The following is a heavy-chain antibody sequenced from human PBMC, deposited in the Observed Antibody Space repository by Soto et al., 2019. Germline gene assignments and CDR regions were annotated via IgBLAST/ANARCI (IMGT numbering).Heavy chain of an antibody. CDR1: GFTFSTFG. CDR2: IKYDGSNQ. Sequence: GGSLRLSCAASGFTFSTFGMHWVRQAPGKGLEWVAFIKYDGSNQYYADSVKGRFTISRDNSKNTLYLQMNSLRAEDTAVYYCARGTGSWYGRLYWGQGTLVTVSS. J-gene: IGHJ4*02. V-gene: IGHV3-30*02. D-gene: IGHD6-13*01. CDR3: ARGTGSWYGRLY.